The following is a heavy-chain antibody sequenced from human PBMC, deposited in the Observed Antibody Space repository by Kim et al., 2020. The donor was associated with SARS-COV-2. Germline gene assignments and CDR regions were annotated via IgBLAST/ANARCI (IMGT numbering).Heavy chain of an antibody. CDR3: ARGENFRDSHYYYYGMDV. CDR2: ISGSSETT. V-gene: IGHV3-48*01. J-gene: IGHJ6*02. Sequence: GGSLRLSCAASKFTFSGFSMNWVRQAPGKGLEWVAYISGSSETTYYAASVKGRFTISRDNGKNSVYLQMNGLRADDMAVYYCARGENFRDSHYYYYGMDVWGQGTTVTVSS. CDR1: KFTFSGFS. D-gene: IGHD3-10*01.